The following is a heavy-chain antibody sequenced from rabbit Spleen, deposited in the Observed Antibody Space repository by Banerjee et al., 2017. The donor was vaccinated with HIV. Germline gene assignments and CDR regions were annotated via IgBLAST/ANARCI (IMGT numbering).Heavy chain of an antibody. J-gene: IGHJ6*01. V-gene: IGHV1S45*01. CDR1: GFSFSSSYY. CDR3: ARDTGTSFSTYGMDL. D-gene: IGHD8-1*01. CDR2: IYGGSSGST. Sequence: EQLEESGGGLVKPEGSLTLTCTASGFSFSSSYYMCWVRQAPGKGLECIACIYGGSSGSTYYASWAKGRFTISKTSSTTMTLQMTSLTAADTATYFCARDTGTSFSTYGMDLWGQGTLVTVS.